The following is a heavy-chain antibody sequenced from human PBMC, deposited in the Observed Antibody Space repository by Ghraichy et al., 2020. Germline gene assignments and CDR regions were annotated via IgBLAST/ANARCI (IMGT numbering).Heavy chain of an antibody. J-gene: IGHJ4*02. V-gene: IGHV3-48*02. D-gene: IGHD2-15*01. CDR1: GFTFSSYS. Sequence: GVLRLSCAASGFTFSSYSMNWVRQAPGKGLEWVSYISSSSSTIYYADSVKGRFTISRDNAKNSLYLQMNSLRDEDTAVYYCARDEQEDIVVVVAATPEFDYWGQGTLVTVSS. CDR3: ARDEQEDIVVVVAATPEFDY. CDR2: ISSSSSTI.